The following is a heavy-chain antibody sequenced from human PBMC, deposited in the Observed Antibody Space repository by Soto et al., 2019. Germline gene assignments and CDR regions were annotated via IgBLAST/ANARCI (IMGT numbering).Heavy chain of an antibody. Sequence: DVQVVESGGGLIQPGGSLRLSCAASTFTVNGKKYITWVRQAPGKGLEWVSGLYDTDGTYYADFVKGRFTVSIDNSKTTVYLQMNSLRPDDTAVYFCATWQQHEHAFDVWGPGTMVTVSS. J-gene: IGHJ3*01. V-gene: IGHV3-53*01. CDR1: TFTVNGKKY. D-gene: IGHD1-1*01. CDR3: ATWQQHEHAFDV. CDR2: LYDTDGT.